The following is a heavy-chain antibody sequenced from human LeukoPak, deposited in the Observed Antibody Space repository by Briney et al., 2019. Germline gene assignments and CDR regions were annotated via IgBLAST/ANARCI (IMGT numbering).Heavy chain of an antibody. Sequence: GGSLRLSCAASGFTFSTYWMHWVRQAPGKGLVWVSRINTDGSRTTYADSVRGRFTSSRDNAKNTVYLQMNSLRAEDTAVYYCARVASGSYNWFDPWGQGTLVTVSS. CDR3: ARVASGSYNWFDP. CDR1: GFTFSTYW. D-gene: IGHD3-10*01. V-gene: IGHV3-74*03. CDR2: INTDGSRT. J-gene: IGHJ5*02.